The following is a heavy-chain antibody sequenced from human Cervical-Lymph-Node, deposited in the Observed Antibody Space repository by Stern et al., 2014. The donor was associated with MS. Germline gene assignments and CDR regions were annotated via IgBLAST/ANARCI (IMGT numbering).Heavy chain of an antibody. J-gene: IGHJ4*02. D-gene: IGHD4-17*01. V-gene: IGHV4-30-4*01. Sequence: VQLVESGPGLVKPSQTLSLTCTVSGGSISSGDYYWSWIRQPPGKGLEWIGYIYYSGSTYYIPSLKSRVTISVDTSKNQFSLKLSSVTAADTAVYYCAREYDYGMWFDYWGQGTLVTVSS. CDR3: AREYDYGMWFDY. CDR2: IYYSGST. CDR1: GGSISSGDYY.